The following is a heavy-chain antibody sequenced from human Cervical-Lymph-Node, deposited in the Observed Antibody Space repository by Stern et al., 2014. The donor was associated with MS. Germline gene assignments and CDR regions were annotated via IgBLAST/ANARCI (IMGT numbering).Heavy chain of an antibody. CDR3: AKDRQYLTYVFDH. J-gene: IGHJ5*02. V-gene: IGHV3-30*18. D-gene: IGHD2/OR15-2a*01. Sequence: MQLAESGGGVVQPGRPLRLSCAASGFTFGSCAMHWVRQAPGKGLEWVAGVSYDGSNKYYADSVKGRFTVSRDSSQNTLHLQMSSLRAEDTAVYYCAKDRQYLTYVFDHWGQGSLVTVSS. CDR2: VSYDGSNK. CDR1: GFTFGSCA.